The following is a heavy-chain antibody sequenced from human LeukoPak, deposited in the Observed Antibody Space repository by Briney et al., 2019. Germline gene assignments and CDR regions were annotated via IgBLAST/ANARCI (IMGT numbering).Heavy chain of an antibody. D-gene: IGHD6-19*01. J-gene: IGHJ5*02. Sequence: SETLSLTCTVSGGSISSSSYYWGWIRQPPGKGLEWIGNIYYNGNTYYNPSLKSRVTISVDTSNNQFSLNLSSVTAADTAVYFCARGRGITVAGTNWFDPWGQGTLVTVSS. CDR3: ARGRGITVAGTNWFDP. V-gene: IGHV4-39*01. CDR1: GGSISSSSYY. CDR2: IYYNGNT.